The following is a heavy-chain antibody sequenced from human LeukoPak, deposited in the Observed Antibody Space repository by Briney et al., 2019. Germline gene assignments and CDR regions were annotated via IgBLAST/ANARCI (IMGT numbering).Heavy chain of an antibody. Sequence: SETLSLTCAVYGGSFSGYYWSWIRQPPGKGLEWIGEINHSGSTNYNPSLKSRVTISVDTSKNQFSLKLSSVTAADTAVYYCARWGLLWLGELLFRRNWFDPWGQGTLVTVSS. CDR2: INHSGST. CDR3: ARWGLLWLGELLFRRNWFDP. V-gene: IGHV4-34*01. CDR1: GGSFSGYY. J-gene: IGHJ5*02. D-gene: IGHD3-10*01.